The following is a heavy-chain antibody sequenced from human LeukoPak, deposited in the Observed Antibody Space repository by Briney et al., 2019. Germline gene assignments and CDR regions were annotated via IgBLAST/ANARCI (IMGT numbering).Heavy chain of an antibody. CDR3: AGGGNSDMLF. CDR1: GFTVSSNY. V-gene: IGHV3-66*01. D-gene: IGHD4-23*01. Sequence: PGGSLRLSCAASGFTVSSNYMSWVRQAPGKGLEWVSVIYSGGTTYYADSVKGRFTISRDNSKSTLFLQMNSLRTEDTAVYFCAGGGNSDMLFWGQGTLVTVSS. J-gene: IGHJ4*02. CDR2: IYSGGTT.